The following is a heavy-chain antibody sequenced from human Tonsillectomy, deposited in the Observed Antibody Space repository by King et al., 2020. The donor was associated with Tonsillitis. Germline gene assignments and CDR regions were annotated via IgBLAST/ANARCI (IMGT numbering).Heavy chain of an antibody. Sequence: VQLQQSGPGLVKPSQTLSLTCAISGDSVSSNSASWNWIRQSPSRGLEWLGRTYYRSRWCNDYAVSVQSRITINPDTSKNQFSLQLNSLTPEEPAVYYCARVRLDSSGLYANPFEIWGQGTMVTVSS. J-gene: IGHJ3*02. CDR2: TYYRSRWCN. V-gene: IGHV6-1*01. CDR1: GDSVSSNSAS. CDR3: ARVRLDSSGLYANPFEI. D-gene: IGHD6-19*01.